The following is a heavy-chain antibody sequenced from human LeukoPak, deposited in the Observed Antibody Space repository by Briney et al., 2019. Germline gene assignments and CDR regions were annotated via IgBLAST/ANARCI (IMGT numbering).Heavy chain of an antibody. D-gene: IGHD2-15*01. V-gene: IGHV3-11*01. CDR1: GFTFSDYY. Sequence: GGSLRLSCAASGFTFSDYYMSWIRQAPGKGLEGVSYISSGGSTICYADSVKGRFTTSRDNARNSLYLQMNSLRAEDTAVYYCAGYCSGGSCNAAGYWGQGTLVTVSS. CDR3: AGYCSGGSCNAAGY. J-gene: IGHJ4*02. CDR2: ISSGGSTI.